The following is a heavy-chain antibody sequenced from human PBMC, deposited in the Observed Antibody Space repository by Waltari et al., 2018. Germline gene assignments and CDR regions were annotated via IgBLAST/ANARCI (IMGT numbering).Heavy chain of an antibody. D-gene: IGHD2-2*01. CDR2: IDPSDSTT. CDR1: GYGFGTYW. J-gene: IGHJ4*02. V-gene: IGHV5-10-1*01. CDR3: ARHVSGPTNY. Sequence: EVQLVQSGAEVKKPGESLKISCKSPGYGFGTYWISWVHQMPGKGLEWMGRIDPSDSTTYYSPSFQGHVTMSVDKSISTAFLNWNSLKASDTAMYFCARHVSGPTNYWGQGTQVTVSS.